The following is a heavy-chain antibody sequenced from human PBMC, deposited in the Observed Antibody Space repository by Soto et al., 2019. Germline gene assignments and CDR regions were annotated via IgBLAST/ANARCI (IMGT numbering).Heavy chain of an antibody. CDR3: GKGRSYYYYYGVDV. J-gene: IGHJ6*02. D-gene: IGHD1-26*01. CDR2: IVYDGSEK. V-gene: IGHV3-30-3*02. CDR1: GFTFSSHS. Sequence: PGGSLRLSCAASGFTFSSHSMHWVRQAPGKGLEWVAAIVYDGSEKYYADAVKGRFTISRDNSKSTLYLQMNSLRAEDTAVYYCGKGRSYYYYYGVDVWGQGTTVTVSS.